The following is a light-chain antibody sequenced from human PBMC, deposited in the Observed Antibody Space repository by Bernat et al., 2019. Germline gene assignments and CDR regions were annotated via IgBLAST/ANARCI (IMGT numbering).Light chain of an antibody. CDR2: DVT. Sequence: QSALTQPASVSGSPGQSITISCTGTSSDVGAYNYVSCFQQHPDKAPKLMLYDVTNRPSGVSYRFSGSKSGNTASLTISGLQAEDEADYYCVSYTTSSTFVFGTGTKVTVL. V-gene: IGLV2-14*03. CDR1: SSDVGAYNY. CDR3: VSYTTSSTFV. J-gene: IGLJ1*01.